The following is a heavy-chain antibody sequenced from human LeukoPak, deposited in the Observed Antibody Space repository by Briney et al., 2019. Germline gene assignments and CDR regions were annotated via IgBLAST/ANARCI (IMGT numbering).Heavy chain of an antibody. J-gene: IGHJ4*02. CDR1: GGTFSSYA. CDR3: ARDRDYYGSGSFYLDY. D-gene: IGHD3-10*01. CDR2: IIPILGIA. V-gene: IGHV1-69*04. Sequence: ASVKVSCKASGGTFSSYAISWVRQAPGQGLEWMGRIIPILGIANYAQKFQGRVTMTRDTSTSTVYMELSSLRSEDTAVYYCARDRDYYGSGSFYLDYWGQGTLVTVSS.